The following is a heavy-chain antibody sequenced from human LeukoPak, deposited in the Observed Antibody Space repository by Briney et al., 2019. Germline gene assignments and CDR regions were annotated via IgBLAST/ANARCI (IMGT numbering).Heavy chain of an antibody. J-gene: IGHJ4*02. Sequence: SETLSLTCAVYGGSFSGYYWSWIRQPPGKGLEWIGEINHSGSTNYNPSLKSRVTISVVTSKNQFSLKLSSVTAADTAVYYCARARGATQYFDYWGQGTLVTVSS. V-gene: IGHV4-34*01. D-gene: IGHD1-26*01. CDR2: INHSGST. CDR1: GGSFSGYY. CDR3: ARARGATQYFDY.